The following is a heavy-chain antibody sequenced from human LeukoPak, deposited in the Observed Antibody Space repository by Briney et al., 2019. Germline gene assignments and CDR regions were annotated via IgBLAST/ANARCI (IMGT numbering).Heavy chain of an antibody. CDR3: ARFGATYASDV. CDR2: INPDGSVR. Sequence: PGGSLRLSCAASGFTFPTYSMSWVRQAPGKGLEWVAEINPDGSVRNYVDSVKGRFSISRDNTKNSLYLQMNSLRAEDTAVYYCARFGATYASDVWGQGTTVTVSS. V-gene: IGHV3-7*01. J-gene: IGHJ6*02. D-gene: IGHD3-10*01. CDR1: GFTFPTYS.